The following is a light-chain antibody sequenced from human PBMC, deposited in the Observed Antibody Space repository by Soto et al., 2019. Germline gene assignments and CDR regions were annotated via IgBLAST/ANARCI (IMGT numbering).Light chain of an antibody. Sequence: EIVLTQSPATLSSFPGDRVTLSCRASQYINTRLAWYQHRPGQAPRLLIYQTSIRAAGIPARFSASGSGTDFTLTISSLEPEDSAVYYCQQRHMWPITFGQGTRLEI. J-gene: IGKJ5*01. CDR3: QQRHMWPIT. V-gene: IGKV3-11*01. CDR1: QYINTR. CDR2: QTS.